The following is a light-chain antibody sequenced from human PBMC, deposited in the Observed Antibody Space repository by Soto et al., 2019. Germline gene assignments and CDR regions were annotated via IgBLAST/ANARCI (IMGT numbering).Light chain of an antibody. CDR3: SSCTSSNTVI. J-gene: IGLJ2*01. Sequence: QSALTQPASVSGSPGQSITISCTATSSDVGGYNYVSWYQQHPGKAPKLMIYDVTNRPSGVSNRFSGSKSGNTASLTISGLQAEDEADYYCSSCTSSNTVIFGGGTKLTVL. CDR1: SSDVGGYNY. CDR2: DVT. V-gene: IGLV2-14*01.